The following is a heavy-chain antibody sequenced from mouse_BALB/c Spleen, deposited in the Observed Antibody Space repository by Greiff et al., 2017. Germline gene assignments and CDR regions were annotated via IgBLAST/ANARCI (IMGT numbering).Heavy chain of an antibody. D-gene: IGHD1-1*01. CDR3: TRDRDYGGVLYFDY. J-gene: IGHJ2*01. CDR1: GFTFSSYT. Sequence: EVKLMESGGGLVKPGGSLKLSCAASGFTFSSYTMSWVRQTPEKRLEWVATISSGGSYTYYPDSVKGRFTISRDNAKNTLYLQMSSLKSEDTAMYYCTRDRDYGGVLYFDYWGQGTTLTVSS. V-gene: IGHV5-6-4*01. CDR2: ISSGGSYT.